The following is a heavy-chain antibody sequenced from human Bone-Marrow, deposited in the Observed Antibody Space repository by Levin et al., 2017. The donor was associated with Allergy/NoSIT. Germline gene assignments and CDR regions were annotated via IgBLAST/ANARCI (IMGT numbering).Heavy chain of an antibody. D-gene: IGHD2-2*01. CDR3: ARDLGYCSSTSCYSYWYFDL. V-gene: IGHV3-66*01. CDR2: IYSGGST. J-gene: IGHJ2*01. CDR1: GFTVSSNY. Sequence: GGSLRLSCAASGFTVSSNYMSWVRQAPGKGLEWVSVIYSGGSTYYADSVKGRFTISRDNSKNTLYLQMNSLRAEDTAVYYCARDLGYCSSTSCYSYWYFDLWGRGTLVTVSS.